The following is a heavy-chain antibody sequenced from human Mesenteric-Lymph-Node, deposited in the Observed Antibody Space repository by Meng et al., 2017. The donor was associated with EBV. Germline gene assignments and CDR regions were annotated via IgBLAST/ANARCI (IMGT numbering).Heavy chain of an antibody. J-gene: IGHJ4*02. Sequence: VHLGSFGGGVDQPGRSRIFSWAASGFTFSSYGMHWVRQAPGKGLEWVAVISYDGSNKYYADSVKGRFTISRDNSKNTLYLQMNSLRAEDTAVYYCAKDRGYIDYWGQGTLVTVSS. V-gene: IGHV3-30*18. CDR3: AKDRGYIDY. D-gene: IGHD5-24*01. CDR2: ISYDGSNK. CDR1: GFTFSSYG.